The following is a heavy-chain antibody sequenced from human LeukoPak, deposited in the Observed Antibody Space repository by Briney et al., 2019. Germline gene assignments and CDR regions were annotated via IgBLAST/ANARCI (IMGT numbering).Heavy chain of an antibody. Sequence: SETLSLTCTVSGGSISSYYWSWIRQPPGKGLEWIGYIYYSGSTNYNPSLKSRVTISVDTSKNQFSLKLSSVTAADTAVYYCARHKTTVTIAFDIWGQGTMVTVSS. D-gene: IGHD4-11*01. CDR2: IYYSGST. V-gene: IGHV4-59*08. CDR1: GGSISSYY. J-gene: IGHJ3*02. CDR3: ARHKTTVTIAFDI.